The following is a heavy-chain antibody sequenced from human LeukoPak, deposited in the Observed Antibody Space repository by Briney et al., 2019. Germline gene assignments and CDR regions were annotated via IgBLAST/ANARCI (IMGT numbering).Heavy chain of an antibody. V-gene: IGHV1-24*01. CDR3: AREGFSGSYLDY. D-gene: IGHD1-26*01. J-gene: IGHJ4*02. Sequence: ASVKVSCKVSGYTLTELSMHWVRQAPGKGLEWMGGFDPEDGETIYAQKFQGRVTITADESTSTAYMELSSLRSEDTAVYYCAREGFSGSYLDYWGQGTLVTVSS. CDR2: FDPEDGET. CDR1: GYTLTELS.